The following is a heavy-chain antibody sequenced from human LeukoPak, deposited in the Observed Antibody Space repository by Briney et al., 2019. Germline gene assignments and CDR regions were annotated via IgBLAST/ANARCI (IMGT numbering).Heavy chain of an antibody. Sequence: SETLSLTCTVSGGSISSYYWSWIRQPPGKGLEWIGYIYYSGSTNYNPSFKSRVTISVDTSKNQFSLKLSSVTAADTAVYYCARAAGGVAGTYYYGMDVWGQGTTVTVSS. CDR3: ARAAGGVAGTYYYGMDV. J-gene: IGHJ6*02. D-gene: IGHD6-19*01. CDR2: IYYSGST. CDR1: GGSISSYY. V-gene: IGHV4-59*01.